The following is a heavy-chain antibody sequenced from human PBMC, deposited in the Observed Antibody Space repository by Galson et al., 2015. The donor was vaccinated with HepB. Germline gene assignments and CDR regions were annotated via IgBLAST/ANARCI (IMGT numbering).Heavy chain of an antibody. Sequence: SLRLSCAASGFTFSSYWMSWVRQAPGKGLGWVANIKQDGSEKYYVDSVKGRFTISRDNAKNSLYLQMNSLRAEDTAVYYCARQHYGSGSYYLNWYFDLWGRGTLVTVSS. CDR2: IKQDGSEK. CDR3: ARQHYGSGSYYLNWYFDL. J-gene: IGHJ2*01. V-gene: IGHV3-7*03. CDR1: GFTFSSYW. D-gene: IGHD3-10*01.